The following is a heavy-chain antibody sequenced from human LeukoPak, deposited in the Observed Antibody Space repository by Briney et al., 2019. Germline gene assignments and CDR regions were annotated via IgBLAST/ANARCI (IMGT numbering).Heavy chain of an antibody. V-gene: IGHV3-66*01. Sequence: PGGSLRLSCAASGFTVSSNYMSWVRQAPGKGLEWVSVIYSGGSTYYADSVKGRFTISRDNSKNTLYLQMNSLRAEDTAVYYCARVFSGYDSYFDYWGQGTLVTVSS. CDR2: IYSGGST. CDR1: GFTVSSNY. J-gene: IGHJ4*02. CDR3: ARVFSGYDSYFDY. D-gene: IGHD5-12*01.